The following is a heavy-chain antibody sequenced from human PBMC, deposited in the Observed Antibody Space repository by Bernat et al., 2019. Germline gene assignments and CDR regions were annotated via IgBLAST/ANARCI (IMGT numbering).Heavy chain of an antibody. CDR1: GYTFTSYY. CDR2: INLSSGST. V-gene: IGHV1-46*01. D-gene: IGHD3-22*01. J-gene: IGHJ6*02. CDR3: ARVVGYYDSSGYYTDTYGMDV. Sequence: VQLVQSGAEVKKPGASVKVSCKASGYTFTSYYMHWVRQAPGQGFEWMGIINLSSGSTSYAQKFQGRVTMTRDTSTSTVYMELSSLRSEDTAVYYCARVVGYYDSSGYYTDTYGMDVWGQGTTVTVSS.